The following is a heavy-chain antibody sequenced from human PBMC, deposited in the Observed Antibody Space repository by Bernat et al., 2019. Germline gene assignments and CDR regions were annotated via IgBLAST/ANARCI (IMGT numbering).Heavy chain of an antibody. V-gene: IGHV3-7*03. CDR3: ARIGYSSSSIDY. J-gene: IGHJ4*02. CDR2: LKEDGSEK. D-gene: IGHD6-6*01. Sequence: EVQLVESGGGLVQPGGSLRLSCAASGFTFSNYWMSWVRQAPGKGLEWVANLKEDGSEKHYVDSLKGRFTMSRDNAKNSLYLQMTSLGAEDTAVYYCARIGYSSSSIDYWGQGTLVTVSS. CDR1: GFTFSNYW.